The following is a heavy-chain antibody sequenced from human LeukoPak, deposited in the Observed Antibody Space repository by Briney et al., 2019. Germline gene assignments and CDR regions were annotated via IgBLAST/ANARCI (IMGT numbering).Heavy chain of an antibody. Sequence: QPGGSLRLSCAASGFTFSSYAMHWVRQAPGKGLEWVAVISYDGSSKIYADSVTGRFTISRDNSKNTLYLQMNSLRAEDTAVYYCARGNEGRYSYVDSWGQGTLVTV. CDR3: ARGNEGRYSYVDS. CDR1: GFTFSSYA. V-gene: IGHV3-30-3*01. CDR2: ISYDGSSK. J-gene: IGHJ5*01. D-gene: IGHD3-10*01.